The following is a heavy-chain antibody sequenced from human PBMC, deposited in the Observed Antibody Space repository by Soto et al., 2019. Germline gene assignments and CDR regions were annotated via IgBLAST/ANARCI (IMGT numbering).Heavy chain of an antibody. J-gene: IGHJ6*03. V-gene: IGHV1-2*04. D-gene: IGHD5-12*01. CDR3: ARGRMATHYYYYYMDV. CDR2: INPNSGGT. CDR1: GYTFTGYY. Sequence: NPPASVKVSCKASGYTFTGYYMHWVRQAPGQGLEWMGWINPNSGGTNYAQKFQGWVTMTRDTSISTAYMELSRLRSDDTAVYYCARGRMATHYYYYYMDVWGKGTTVTVSS.